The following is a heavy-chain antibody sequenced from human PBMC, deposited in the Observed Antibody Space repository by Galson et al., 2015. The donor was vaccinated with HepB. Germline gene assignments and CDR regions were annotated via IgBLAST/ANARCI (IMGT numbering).Heavy chain of an antibody. CDR2: IRSKANSYAT. D-gene: IGHD5-12*01. J-gene: IGHJ5*02. V-gene: IGHV3-73*01. Sequence: SLRLSCAASGFTFSGSAMHWVRQASGKGLEWVGRIRSKANSYATAYAASVKGRFTISRDDSKNTAYLQMNSLKTEDTAVYYCTRPPVATITDWFDPWGQGTLVTVSS. CDR1: GFTFSGSA. CDR3: TRPPVATITDWFDP.